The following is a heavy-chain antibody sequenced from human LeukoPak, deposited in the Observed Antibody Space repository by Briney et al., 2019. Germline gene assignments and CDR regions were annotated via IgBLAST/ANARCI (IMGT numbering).Heavy chain of an antibody. CDR3: ARGKTPVTTPRGFDY. V-gene: IGHV4-34*01. CDR1: GGSFSGYY. J-gene: IGHJ4*02. D-gene: IGHD4-17*01. CDR2: INHSGST. Sequence: SETLSLTCAVYGGSFSGYYWSWIRQPPGKGLEWIGEINHSGSTNYNPSLKSRVTISVDTSKNQFSLKLSSVTAADTAAYYCARGKTPVTTPRGFDYWGQGTLVTVSS.